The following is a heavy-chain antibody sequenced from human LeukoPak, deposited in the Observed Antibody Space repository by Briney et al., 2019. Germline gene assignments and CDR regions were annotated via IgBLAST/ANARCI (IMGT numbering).Heavy chain of an antibody. J-gene: IGHJ4*02. V-gene: IGHV3-23*01. D-gene: IGHD2-2*02. Sequence: GGSLRLSCAASGFTVSSNYMSWVRQAPGKGLEWVSAISGSGGSTYYADSVKGRFTISRDNSKNTLYLQMNSLRAEDTAVYYCAKDRRGYCSSTSCYTGTLFDYWGQGTLVTVSS. CDR2: ISGSGGST. CDR1: GFTVSSNY. CDR3: AKDRRGYCSSTSCYTGTLFDY.